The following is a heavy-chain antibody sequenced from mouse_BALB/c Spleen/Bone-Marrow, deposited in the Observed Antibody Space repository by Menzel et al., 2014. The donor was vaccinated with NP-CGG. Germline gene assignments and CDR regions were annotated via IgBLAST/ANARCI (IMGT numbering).Heavy chain of an antibody. V-gene: IGHV5-9-4*01. CDR3: ARRDYDVGYYAMDY. CDR1: GFTFSSYA. J-gene: IGHJ4*01. D-gene: IGHD2-4*01. Sequence: DVQLVESGGGLVKPGGSLKLSCAASGFTFSSYAMSWVRQSPEKRLEWVAEISSGGSYTYYPDTVTGRFTISRDNAKNTLYLEMSSLRSEDTAMYYCARRDYDVGYYAMDYWGQGTSVTVSS. CDR2: ISSGGSYT.